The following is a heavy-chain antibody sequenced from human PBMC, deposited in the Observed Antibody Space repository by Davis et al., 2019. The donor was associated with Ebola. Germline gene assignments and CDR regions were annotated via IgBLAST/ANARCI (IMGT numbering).Heavy chain of an antibody. CDR2: IRDKANSFAT. D-gene: IGHD3-3*01. Sequence: PGGSLRLSCAASGFTFSGSAMHWVRQASGKGLEWVGRIRDKANSFATAYAASVKGRFTISRDDSKNTAYLQMNSLKTEDTAVYYCIRRTPYGVVIIDAFDIWGQGTMVTVSS. CDR1: GFTFSGSA. V-gene: IGHV3-73*01. CDR3: IRRTPYGVVIIDAFDI. J-gene: IGHJ3*02.